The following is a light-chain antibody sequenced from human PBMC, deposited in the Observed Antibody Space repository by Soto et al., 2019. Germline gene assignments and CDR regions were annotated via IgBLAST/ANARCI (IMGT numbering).Light chain of an antibody. CDR1: QTISSW. Sequence: DIQMTQSPSTLYASVGDRVTITCRASQTISSWLAWYRQKPGKAPALLLNDASKFPSGVPASFSGSESGTEFTLTNGSLHPDDFATYYCQQYYNSSTFGQGTKLEVK. V-gene: IGKV1-5*01. J-gene: IGKJ1*01. CDR2: DAS. CDR3: QQYYNSST.